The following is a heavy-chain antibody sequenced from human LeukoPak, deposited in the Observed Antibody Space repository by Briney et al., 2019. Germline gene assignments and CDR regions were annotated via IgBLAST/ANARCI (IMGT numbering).Heavy chain of an antibody. J-gene: IGHJ4*02. CDR3: ARDEHQLRGSDY. CDR2: MNPNSGYT. CDR1: GYTLTELS. D-gene: IGHD4-23*01. V-gene: IGHV1-8*01. Sequence: ASVKVSCKVSGYTLTELSMHWVRQATGQGLEWMGWMNPNSGYTGYAQKFQGRVTMTRNTSISTAYMELSSLRSEDTAVYYCARDEHQLRGSDYWGQGTLVTVSS.